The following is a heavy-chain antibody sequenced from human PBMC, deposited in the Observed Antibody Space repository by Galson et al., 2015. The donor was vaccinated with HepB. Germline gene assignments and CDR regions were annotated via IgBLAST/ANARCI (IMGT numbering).Heavy chain of an antibody. J-gene: IGHJ6*02. CDR1: EFIFSRYS. Sequence: SLRLSCAGSEFIFSRYSMNWVRQAPGKGPEWLAFISSDSKTIYYADSVRGQFTISRDNAKNSLYLQMSNLRAEDTAVYYCAMTLRVYYYGMDVWGQGTTVSVSS. D-gene: IGHD3-16*01. CDR3: AMTLRVYYYGMDV. CDR2: ISSDSKTI. V-gene: IGHV3-48*04.